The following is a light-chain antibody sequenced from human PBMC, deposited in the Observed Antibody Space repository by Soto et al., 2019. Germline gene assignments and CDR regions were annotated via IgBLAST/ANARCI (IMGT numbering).Light chain of an antibody. Sequence: DIQMTQSPSSLSASVGDRVTLTCQASQDITHYLNWYQQKSGKAPKLLIYDASRMEKGVPSRFSGSGSGTEFTLTISSLQPDDFATFYCQQYYNFSWTFGQGTKVDIK. CDR1: QDITHY. CDR3: QQYYNFSWT. CDR2: DAS. V-gene: IGKV1-33*01. J-gene: IGKJ1*01.